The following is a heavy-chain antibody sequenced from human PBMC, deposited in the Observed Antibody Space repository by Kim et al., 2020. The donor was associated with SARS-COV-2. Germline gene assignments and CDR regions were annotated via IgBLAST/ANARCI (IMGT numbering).Heavy chain of an antibody. CDR2: IYYSGST. V-gene: IGHV4-31*03. CDR3: ARVDYYDSSGYYSFDY. D-gene: IGHD3-22*01. J-gene: IGHJ4*02. Sequence: SETLSLTCTVSGGSISSGGYYWSWIRQHPGKGLEWIGYIYYSGSTYYNPSLKSRVTISVDTSKNQFSLKLSSVTAADTAVYYCARVDYYDSSGYYSFDYWGQGTLVTVSS. CDR1: GGSISSGGYY.